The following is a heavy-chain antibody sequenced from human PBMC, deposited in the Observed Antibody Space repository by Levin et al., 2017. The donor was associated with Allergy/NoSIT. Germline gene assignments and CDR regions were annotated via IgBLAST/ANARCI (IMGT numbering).Heavy chain of an antibody. J-gene: IGHJ6*03. D-gene: IGHD3-9*01. CDR3: ARVGRLNYDILTGYYSDSDYYYYMDV. V-gene: IGHV3-33*01. Sequence: GGSLRLSCAASGFTFSSYGMHWVRQAPGKGLEWVAVIWYDGSNKYYADSVKGRFTISRDNSKNTLYLQMNSLRAEDTAVYYCARVGRLNYDILTGYYSDSDYYYYMDVWGKGTTVTVSS. CDR1: GFTFSSYG. CDR2: IWYDGSNK.